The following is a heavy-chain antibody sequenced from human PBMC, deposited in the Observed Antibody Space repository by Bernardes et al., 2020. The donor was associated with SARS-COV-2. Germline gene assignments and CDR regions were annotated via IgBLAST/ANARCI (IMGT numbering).Heavy chain of an antibody. J-gene: IGHJ4*02. CDR1: GFTFSSHW. V-gene: IGHV3-74*01. D-gene: IGHD1-26*01. CDR2: INPGATGT. CDR3: AKTVGLDS. Sequence: GGSLRLSCVGSGFTFSSHWMHWVRQAPGKGLVWVSRINPGATGTNYPDSVKGRFTISRDNSENTVHLQMNSLRADDTAIYHCAKTVGLDSWGQGVLVTVSS.